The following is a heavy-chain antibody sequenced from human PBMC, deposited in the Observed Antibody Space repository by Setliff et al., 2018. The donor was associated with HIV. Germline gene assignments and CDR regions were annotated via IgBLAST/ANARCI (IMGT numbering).Heavy chain of an antibody. D-gene: IGHD1-20*01. CDR1: RGSFSHYY. CDR3: ARVRFNFDNVRCFDL. Sequence: SDTLSLTCAVYRGSFSHYYWTWIRQSPGKGLEWIAEINQERTTFYNPSLKSRVTMSLDTSRNEVSLRLSSVTAADTATYFCARVRFNFDNVRCFDLWGPGTLVTVSS. CDR2: INQERTT. J-gene: IGHJ2*01. V-gene: IGHV4-34*01.